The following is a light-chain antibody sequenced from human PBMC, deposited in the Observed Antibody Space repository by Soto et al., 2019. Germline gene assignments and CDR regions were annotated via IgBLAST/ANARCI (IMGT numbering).Light chain of an antibody. J-gene: IGKJ1*01. CDR1: QSLTISC. CDR3: HQCYSSRT. Sequence: IGLTQTPGTLSLPPGERASRSCRASQSLTISCLAWYLQKPGRAPRLVIYGASSRATGIPDRFSGSGSGTDFTLTISRLEPEDFAVYYCHQCYSSRTFGQGRKVDI. CDR2: GAS. V-gene: IGKV3-20*01.